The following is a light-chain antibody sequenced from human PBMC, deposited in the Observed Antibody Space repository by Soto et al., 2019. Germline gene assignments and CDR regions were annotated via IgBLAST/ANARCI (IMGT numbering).Light chain of an antibody. J-gene: IGLJ1*01. V-gene: IGLV3-21*04. Sequence: SYELTQSPSVSVAPEKTATITCGGNNIGNKRVHWYRQKPGQAPVLLISYDSDRPSGIPERFSGSNSGNTATLTISRVEAGDDAAYYCQVWDIMTDNYVFGSGTKLTVL. CDR1: NIGNKR. CDR2: YDS. CDR3: QVWDIMTDNYV.